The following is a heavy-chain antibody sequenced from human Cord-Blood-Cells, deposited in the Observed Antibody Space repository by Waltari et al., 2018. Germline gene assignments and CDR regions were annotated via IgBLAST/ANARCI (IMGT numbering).Heavy chain of an antibody. J-gene: IGHJ4*02. CDR1: GGSISSHY. CDR3: ARGSIAVAGTGFDY. V-gene: IGHV4-59*11. Sequence: QVQLQESGPGLVKPSETLSLTCTVSGGSISSHYWSWIRQPPGKGLEWIGYIYYSGSTNYNPALKSRVTISVDTSKNQFSLKLNSVTAADTAVYYCARGSIAVAGTGFDYWGQGTLVTVSS. CDR2: IYYSGST. D-gene: IGHD6-19*01.